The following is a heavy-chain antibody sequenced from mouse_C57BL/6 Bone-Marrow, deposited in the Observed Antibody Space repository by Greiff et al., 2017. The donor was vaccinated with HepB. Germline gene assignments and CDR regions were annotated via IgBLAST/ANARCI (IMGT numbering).Heavy chain of an antibody. J-gene: IGHJ3*01. Sequence: EVKLMESGGDLVKPGGSLKLSCAASGFTFSSYGMSWVRQTPDKRLEWVATISSGGSYTYYPDSVKGRFTISRDNAKNTLYLQMSSLKSEDTAIYYCASPIYYDYEGAYWGQGTLVTVSA. D-gene: IGHD2-4*01. V-gene: IGHV5-6*01. CDR3: ASPIYYDYEGAY. CDR2: ISSGGSYT. CDR1: GFTFSSYG.